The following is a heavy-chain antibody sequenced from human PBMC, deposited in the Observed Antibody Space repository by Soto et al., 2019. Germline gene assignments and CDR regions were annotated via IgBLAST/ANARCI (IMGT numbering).Heavy chain of an antibody. CDR2: IGSAGAT. CDR1: GFTVS. Sequence: EVQLVESGGGLVQPGGSLRLSCAVSGFTVSMSWVRQAPGKGLEWVSVIGSAGATYYAESVRGRFTISKDDSKNTLDLQMNDVRADDTAVYYCATVVAPSWYFDSWGQGTLVAVSS. J-gene: IGHJ4*02. D-gene: IGHD2-15*01. CDR3: ATVVAPSWYFDS. V-gene: IGHV3-66*01.